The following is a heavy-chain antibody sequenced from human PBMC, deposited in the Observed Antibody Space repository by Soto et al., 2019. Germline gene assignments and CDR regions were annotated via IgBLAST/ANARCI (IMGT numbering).Heavy chain of an antibody. D-gene: IGHD1-1*01. CDR1: GFIVSSNY. V-gene: IGHV3-66*01. Sequence: EAQLVDSGGGLVQPGGSLRLSCAASGFIVSSNYMSWVRQAPGKGLEWVSVIYTDGTIYYADSVKGRSTVTRDNSKNTVYLQMHSLRAEETSVYYCARGGRDVYNAADAYDLWGQGTMVAVSS. CDR3: ARGGRDVYNAADAYDL. CDR2: IYTDGTI. J-gene: IGHJ3*01.